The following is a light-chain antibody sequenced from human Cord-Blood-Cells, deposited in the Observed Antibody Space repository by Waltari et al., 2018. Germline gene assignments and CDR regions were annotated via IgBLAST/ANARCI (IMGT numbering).Light chain of an antibody. CDR2: QDS. CDR3: QAWDSSAAV. CDR1: KLGDKY. J-gene: IGLJ3*02. Sequence: SYELTQPPSVSVSPGQTASITCSGDKLGDKYACWYQQKPGQSPVLVIYQDSRRPSGIPVRFSGSNPGNTATLTISGAEAMDEADYYCQAWDSSAAVFGGGTKLTVL. V-gene: IGLV3-1*01.